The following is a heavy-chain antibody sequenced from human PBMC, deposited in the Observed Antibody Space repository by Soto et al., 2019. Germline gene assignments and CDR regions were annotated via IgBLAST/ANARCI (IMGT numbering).Heavy chain of an antibody. CDR1: GYTFTSYG. D-gene: IGHD3-3*01. V-gene: IGHV1-18*01. CDR2: ISAYNGNA. Sequence: ASVKVSCKASGYTFTSYGISWVRQAPGQGLEWMGWISAYNGNANYAQKLQGRVTMTTDTSTSTAYMELRSLRSDDTAVYYCARDQKRLRFLEWSPIMGAHYYYGMDVWGQGTTVTVSS. J-gene: IGHJ6*02. CDR3: ARDQKRLRFLEWSPIMGAHYYYGMDV.